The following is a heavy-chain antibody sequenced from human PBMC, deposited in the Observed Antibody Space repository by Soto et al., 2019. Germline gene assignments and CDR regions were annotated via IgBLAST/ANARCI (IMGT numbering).Heavy chain of an antibody. V-gene: IGHV1-18*01. CDR3: AREGQLGY. J-gene: IGHJ4*02. CDR1: GYTFSSYG. D-gene: IGHD6-6*01. Sequence: GASVKVSCKTSGYTFSSYGFSWVRQAPGQGLEWIGWISGYNGNTNYAQRFQGRVTMTTDTSTSTAYMELRSLRSDDTAVYYCAREGQLGYWGQGTLVTVS. CDR2: ISGYNGNT.